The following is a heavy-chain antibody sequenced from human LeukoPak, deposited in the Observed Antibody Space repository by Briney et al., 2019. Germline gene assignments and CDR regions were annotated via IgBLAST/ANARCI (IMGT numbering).Heavy chain of an antibody. Sequence: PGGSLRLSCAVSGFTFKLYWMHWVRQAPRKGPVWVSRINDDGSDTTYADSVKGRFTISRDDAKNMLFLQMNSLRAEDTAVYYCVRGGPSTWSWGQGTLVTVSS. D-gene: IGHD2-15*01. CDR1: GFTFKLYW. V-gene: IGHV3-74*01. J-gene: IGHJ5*02. CDR3: VRGGPSTWS. CDR2: INDDGSDT.